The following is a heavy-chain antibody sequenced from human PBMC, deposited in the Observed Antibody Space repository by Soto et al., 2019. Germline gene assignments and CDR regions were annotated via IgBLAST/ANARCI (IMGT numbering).Heavy chain of an antibody. CDR3: AKGGNLVATAFDS. D-gene: IGHD5-12*01. CDR2: INTRGNIT. V-gene: IGHV3-23*01. J-gene: IGHJ4*02. CDR1: GFTFSSSA. Sequence: EVQLLESGGYLVQPGGSLRLSCAASGFTFSSSAMSWVRQSPGSGLVWVSGINTRGNITYYSDSVKGRFTVSRDNSRNTLYLQMNSLSSEDTAVYYCAKGGNLVATAFDSWGQGTLVTVSS.